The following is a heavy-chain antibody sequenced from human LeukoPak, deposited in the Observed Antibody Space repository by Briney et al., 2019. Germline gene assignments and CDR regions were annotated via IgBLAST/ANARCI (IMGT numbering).Heavy chain of an antibody. J-gene: IGHJ4*02. CDR2: ISAYNGNT. CDR1: GYTFTSYG. D-gene: IGHD3-3*01. CDR3: ARDGPDYDFWSGYSDPKFDY. Sequence: ASVKVSCKASGYTFTSYGISWVRQAPGQGLEWMGWISAYNGNTNYAQKLQGRVTMTTDTSTCTAYMELRSLRSDDTAVYYCARDGPDYDFWSGYSDPKFDYWGQGTLVTVSS. V-gene: IGHV1-18*01.